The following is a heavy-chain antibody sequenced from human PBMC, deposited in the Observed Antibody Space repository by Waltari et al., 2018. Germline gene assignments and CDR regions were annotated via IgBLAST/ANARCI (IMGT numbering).Heavy chain of an antibody. V-gene: IGHV1-69*04. CDR2: IIPILGIA. J-gene: IGHJ2*01. CDR1: GGTFSSYA. Sequence: QVQLVQSGAEVKKPGSSVKVSCKASGGTFSSYAISWVRQAPGQGLEWMGGIIPILGIANYAQKFQGRVTITADESTSTAYMELSSLRSEDTAVYYCARGGDGYNSVDWYFDLWGRGTLVTVSS. D-gene: IGHD5-12*01. CDR3: ARGGDGYNSVDWYFDL.